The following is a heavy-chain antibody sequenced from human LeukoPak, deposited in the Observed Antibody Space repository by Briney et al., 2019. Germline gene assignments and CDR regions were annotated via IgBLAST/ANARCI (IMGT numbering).Heavy chain of an antibody. CDR2: ISGSGGST. J-gene: IGHJ4*02. V-gene: IGHV3-23*01. CDR1: GFTFSSYA. D-gene: IGHD5-18*01. CDR3: ARCAYSYGYVGAIDY. Sequence: GGSLRLSCAASGFTFSSYAMSWVRQAPGKGLEWVSAISGSGGSTYYADSVKGRFTISRDNSKNTLYLQMNSLRAEDTAVYYCARCAYSYGYVGAIDYWGQGTLVTVSS.